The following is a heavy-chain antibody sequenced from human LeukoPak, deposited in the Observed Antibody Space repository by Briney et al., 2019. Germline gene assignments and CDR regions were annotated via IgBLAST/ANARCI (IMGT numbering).Heavy chain of an antibody. J-gene: IGHJ4*02. Sequence: GGSLRLSCAASGFTFSNYWMHWVRQAPGKGLVWVSRIKTDGSSTFYADSVKGRFTISRDNSKNSLYLQMNSLRTEDTAFYYCATNFGAYYYDTSGYYDFWGQGTLVTVSS. CDR3: ATNFGAYYYDTSGYYDF. D-gene: IGHD3-22*01. CDR1: GFTFSNYW. CDR2: IKTDGSST. V-gene: IGHV3-74*01.